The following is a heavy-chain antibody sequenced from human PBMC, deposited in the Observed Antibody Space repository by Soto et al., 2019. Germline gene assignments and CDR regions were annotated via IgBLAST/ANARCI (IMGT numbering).Heavy chain of an antibody. V-gene: IGHV4-30-2*01. J-gene: IGHJ3*02. CDR1: GGSISSGGYS. D-gene: IGHD3-9*01. CDR2: IYHSGST. CDR3: ARVGLGGFDWLHDAFDI. Sequence: QLQLQESGSGLVKPSQTLSLTCAVSGGSISSGGYSWSWIRQPPGKGLEWIGYIYHSGSTYYNPSLKSRVTISVDRSKNQFSLKLSSVTAADTAVYYCARVGLGGFDWLHDAFDIWGQGTMVTVSS.